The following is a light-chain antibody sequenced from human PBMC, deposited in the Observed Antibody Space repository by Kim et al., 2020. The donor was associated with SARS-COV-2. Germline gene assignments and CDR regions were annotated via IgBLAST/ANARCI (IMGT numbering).Light chain of an antibody. V-gene: IGKV3-20*01. CDR1: QSISSNY. CDR2: GAS. Sequence: EIVMTQSPGTLSLSPGGRATLSCRASQSISSNYLAWYQQKPGQAPRLLIYGASSRATGIPDRFSGSGSGTDFTLTISRLEPEDFAVYYCQHYDKSPMYTFGQGTKLEI. CDR3: QHYDKSPMYT. J-gene: IGKJ2*01.